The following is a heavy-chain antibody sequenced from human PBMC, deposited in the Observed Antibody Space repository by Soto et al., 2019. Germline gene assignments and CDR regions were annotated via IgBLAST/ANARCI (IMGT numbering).Heavy chain of an antibody. CDR1: GFTFSSYG. J-gene: IGHJ4*02. CDR2: ISYDGSNK. CDR3: AKGLWFGEWDY. V-gene: IGHV3-30*18. Sequence: QVQLVESGGGVVQPGRSLRLSCAASGFTFSSYGMHWVRQAPGKGLEWVAVISYDGSNKYYADSVKGRFTISRDNSKNPLYLQMNSLRAEDTAVYYCAKGLWFGEWDYWGQGTLVTVSS. D-gene: IGHD3-10*01.